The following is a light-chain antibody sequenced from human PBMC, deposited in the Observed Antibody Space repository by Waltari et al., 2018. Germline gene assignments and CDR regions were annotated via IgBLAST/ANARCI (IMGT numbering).Light chain of an antibody. Sequence: ELVMTQSPATLSVSPGERATLSCRASQRVRNNLVWYQQKPGQAPRLLIYGASTRVTGSPARFSGSGSVTEFTLTISSLQSEDFAVYYCQQYNNWPPWTFGQGTKVEIK. CDR3: QQYNNWPPWT. J-gene: IGKJ1*01. CDR2: GAS. V-gene: IGKV3-15*01. CDR1: QRVRNN.